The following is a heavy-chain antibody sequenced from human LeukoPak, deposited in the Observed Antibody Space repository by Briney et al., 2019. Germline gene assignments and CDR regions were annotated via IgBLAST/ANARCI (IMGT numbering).Heavy chain of an antibody. D-gene: IGHD7-27*01. J-gene: IGHJ4*02. CDR2: INHSGGT. V-gene: IGHV4-34*01. CDR3: ARAATGEL. Sequence: SETLSLTCVYGGSLTGYYWNWIRQPPGKGLEWIGQINHSGGTNYNPSLKSRVTISIDTSKNQFSLQLSSVTAADTAMYYCARAATGELWGQGTLVTVSS. CDR1: GGSLTGYY.